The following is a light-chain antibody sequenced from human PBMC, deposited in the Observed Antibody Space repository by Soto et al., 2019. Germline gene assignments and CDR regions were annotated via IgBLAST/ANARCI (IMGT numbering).Light chain of an antibody. CDR3: QYYDNYSWT. V-gene: IGKV1-5*03. CDR2: KTS. J-gene: IGKJ1*01. CDR1: QGIGVW. Sequence: DIQLTQSPSTLSASVGDRVTITCRASQGIGVWLTWYQQKPGKAPKFLIYKTSTLESGVPSRFSGSGSGTDFTLTISSLQPDDFATYHCQYYDNYSWTFGQGTKVEIK.